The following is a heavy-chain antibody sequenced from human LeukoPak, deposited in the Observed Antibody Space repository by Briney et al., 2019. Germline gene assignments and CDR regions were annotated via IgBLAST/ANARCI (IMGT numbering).Heavy chain of an antibody. CDR1: GFTFSSYA. CDR2: ISGSGGST. J-gene: IGHJ4*02. Sequence: GGSLRLSCAASGFTFSSYAMSWVRQAPGKGLEWVSAISGSGGSTYYADSVKGRFTISRDNSKNTLYLQINSLRTEDTAVYYCAKDPTELGILPMDYWGQGTLITVSS. D-gene: IGHD1-1*01. CDR3: AKDPTELGILPMDY. V-gene: IGHV3-23*01.